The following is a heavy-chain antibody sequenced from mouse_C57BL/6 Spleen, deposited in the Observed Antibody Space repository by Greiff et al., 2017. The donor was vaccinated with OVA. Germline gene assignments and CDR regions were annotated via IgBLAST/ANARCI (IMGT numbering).Heavy chain of an antibody. J-gene: IGHJ2*01. D-gene: IGHD1-1*01. CDR1: GYTFTSYW. Sequence: QVQLQQPGAELVKPGASVKLSCKASGYTFTSYWMHWVKQRPGQGLEWIGMIHPNSGSTNYNEKFKSKATLTVDKSSSTAYMQLSSLTSEDSAVDYCARRVTTVVATDDYWGQGTTLTVSS. CDR2: IHPNSGST. CDR3: ARRVTTVVATDDY. V-gene: IGHV1-64*01.